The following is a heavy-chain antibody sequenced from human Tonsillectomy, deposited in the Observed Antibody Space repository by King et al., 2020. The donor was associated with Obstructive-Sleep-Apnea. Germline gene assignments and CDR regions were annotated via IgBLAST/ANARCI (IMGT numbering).Heavy chain of an antibody. V-gene: IGHV3-33*01. D-gene: IGHD3-10*01. CDR2: IWCDGSYI. Sequence: VQLVESGGGVVQPGRSLRLSCAASGFTFSSYGMHWVRQAPGKGLEWVAGIWCDGSYIYYADSVKGRFTISRDNSKNTLYLQMNSLRAEDTAVYYCARDRTMVRGAITGNYWGQGTLVTVSS. CDR3: ARDRTMVRGAITGNY. J-gene: IGHJ4*02. CDR1: GFTFSSYG.